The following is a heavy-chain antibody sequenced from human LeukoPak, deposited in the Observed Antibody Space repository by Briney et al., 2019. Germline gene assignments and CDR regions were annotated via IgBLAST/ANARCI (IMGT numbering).Heavy chain of an antibody. D-gene: IGHD3-22*01. Sequence: SGGSLRLSCAASGFTFSSYAMHWVRQAPGKGLEYVSAISSNGGSTYYANSVKGRFTISRDNPKNTLYLQMGSLRAEDMAVYYCARDTYYYDSSGYYQEYYFDYWGQGTLVTVSS. CDR3: ARDTYYYDSSGYYQEYYFDY. V-gene: IGHV3-64*01. CDR2: ISSNGGST. CDR1: GFTFSSYA. J-gene: IGHJ4*02.